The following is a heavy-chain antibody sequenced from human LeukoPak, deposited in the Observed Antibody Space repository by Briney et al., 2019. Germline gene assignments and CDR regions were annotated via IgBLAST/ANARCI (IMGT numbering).Heavy chain of an antibody. Sequence: PGGSLRLSCAASGFTFSSYSMNWVRQAPGKGLEWVSYISSSSSTIYYADSVKGRFTISRDNAKNSLYLQMNSLGAEDTAVYYFAGGVQTLDAFDIWGQGTMVTVPS. CDR2: ISSSSSTI. V-gene: IGHV3-48*01. J-gene: IGHJ3*02. D-gene: IGHD2-8*01. CDR3: AGGVQTLDAFDI. CDR1: GFTFSSYS.